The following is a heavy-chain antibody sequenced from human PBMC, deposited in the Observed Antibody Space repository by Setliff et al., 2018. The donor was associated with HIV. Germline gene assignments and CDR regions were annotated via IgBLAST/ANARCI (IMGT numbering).Heavy chain of an antibody. Sequence: GESLKISCAASGFTFNNYDKHWVRQASGKGLEWVSTVGTAGDTYYPGSVKGRFTISRENARDSLYLQMNSLRAGDTAVYYCARRAGYTSSWYREDYFYMDVWGKGTTVTVS. CDR1: GFTFNNYD. CDR2: VGTAGDT. V-gene: IGHV3-13*01. J-gene: IGHJ6*03. CDR3: ARRAGYTSSWYREDYFYMDV. D-gene: IGHD6-13*01.